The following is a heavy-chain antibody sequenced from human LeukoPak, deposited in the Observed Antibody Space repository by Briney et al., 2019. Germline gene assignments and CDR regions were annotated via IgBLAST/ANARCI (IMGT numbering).Heavy chain of an antibody. D-gene: IGHD5-12*01. V-gene: IGHV4-31*03. Sequence: SQTLSLTCTVSGGSISSGGHYWSWIRQHPRKGLEWIGYIFYSGSTYYNPSLKSRVTISVDTSKNQFSLKLSSVTAADTAVYYCARLRAKLDFDYWGQGTLVTVSS. CDR2: IFYSGST. J-gene: IGHJ4*02. CDR1: GGSISSGGHY. CDR3: ARLRAKLDFDY.